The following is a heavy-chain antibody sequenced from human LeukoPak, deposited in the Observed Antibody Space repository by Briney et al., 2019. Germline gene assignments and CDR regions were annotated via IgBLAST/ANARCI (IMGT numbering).Heavy chain of an antibody. V-gene: IGHV3-23*01. J-gene: IGHJ4*02. Sequence: GASLRLSCAASGFTFSSYAMSWVRQAPGKGLEGVSAISGSGRSTFYSDSVKGRFTISRDNSKNTLYLKMNSLRAEDTAVYYCARDGGTYQFDYWGQGTLVTVSS. CDR3: ARDGGTYQFDY. CDR2: ISGSGRST. D-gene: IGHD1-26*01. CDR1: GFTFSSYA.